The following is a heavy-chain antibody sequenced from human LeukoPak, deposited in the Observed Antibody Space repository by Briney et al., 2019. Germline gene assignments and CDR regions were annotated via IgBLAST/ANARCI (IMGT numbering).Heavy chain of an antibody. V-gene: IGHV4-30-4*08. D-gene: IGHD3-16*01. CDR3: AREGEGTHAGAFDI. CDR1: GGSISSNNCY. J-gene: IGHJ3*02. Sequence: SETLSLTCTVSGGSISSNNCYWAWIRQPPGKGLEWIGYIYYSGSTYYNPSLKSRVTISVDTSKNQFSLKLSSVTAADTAVYYCAREGEGTHAGAFDIWGQGTMVTVSS. CDR2: IYYSGST.